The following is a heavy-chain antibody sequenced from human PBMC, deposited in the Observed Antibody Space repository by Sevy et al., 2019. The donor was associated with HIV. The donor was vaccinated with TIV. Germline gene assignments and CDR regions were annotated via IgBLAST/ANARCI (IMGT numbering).Heavy chain of an antibody. D-gene: IGHD6-19*01. J-gene: IGHJ4*02. CDR3: ARGSWAVAGRGYYFDY. Sequence: SETLSLTCTVSGGSISSYYWSWIRQPAGKGLEWIGRIYTSGSTNYNPSLKSRVTMSVDTSKNQFSLKLSSVTAADMAVYYCARGSWAVAGRGYYFDYWGQGTLVTVSS. CDR1: GGSISSYY. CDR2: IYTSGST. V-gene: IGHV4-4*07.